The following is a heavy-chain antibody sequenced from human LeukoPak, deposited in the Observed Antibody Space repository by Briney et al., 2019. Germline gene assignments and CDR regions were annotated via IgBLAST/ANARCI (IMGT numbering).Heavy chain of an antibody. V-gene: IGHV3-20*04. CDR3: ARDGGYCSGGSCYSDALDI. D-gene: IGHD2-15*01. CDR1: GFTFDDYG. Sequence: SGGSLRLSCAASGFTFDDYGMSWVRQAPGKGLEWVSGINWNGGSTGYADSVKGRFTISRDNAKNSLYLQMNSLRAEDTALYYCARDGGYCSGGSCYSDALDIWGQGTMVTVSS. J-gene: IGHJ3*02. CDR2: INWNGGST.